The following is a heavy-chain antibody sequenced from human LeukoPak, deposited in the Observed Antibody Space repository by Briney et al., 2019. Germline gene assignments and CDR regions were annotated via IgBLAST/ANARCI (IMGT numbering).Heavy chain of an antibody. V-gene: IGHV3-30*18. D-gene: IGHD6-13*01. CDR1: GFTFSSYG. J-gene: IGHJ6*02. Sequence: GGSLRLSCAASGFTFSSYGMHWVRQAPGKGLEWVAVISYDGSNKYYADSVKGRFTISRDNSKNTLYLQMKSLRAEDTAVYYCAKRYSMDYYGMDVWGQGTTVTVSS. CDR2: ISYDGSNK. CDR3: AKRYSMDYYGMDV.